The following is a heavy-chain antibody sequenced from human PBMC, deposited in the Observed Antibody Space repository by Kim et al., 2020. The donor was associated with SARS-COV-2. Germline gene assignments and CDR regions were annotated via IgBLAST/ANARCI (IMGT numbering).Heavy chain of an antibody. V-gene: IGHV3-53*01. CDR3: ARNLAGPFDY. J-gene: IGHJ4*02. Sequence: RTYTAYAVNGRFTISEDNAKNTLYLQMNSLRAEDTAVYYCARNLAGPFDYWGQGTLVTVSS. D-gene: IGHD6-19*01. CDR2: RT.